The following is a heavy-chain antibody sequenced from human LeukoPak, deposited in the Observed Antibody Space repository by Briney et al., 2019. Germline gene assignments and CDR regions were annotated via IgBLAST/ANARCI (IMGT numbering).Heavy chain of an antibody. CDR1: GGSFSGYY. CDR2: INHSGST. V-gene: IGHV4-34*01. CDR3: ARVSRFTMVRGVIRN. J-gene: IGHJ4*02. D-gene: IGHD3-10*01. Sequence: SETLSLTCAVYGGSFSGYYWSWIRQPPGKGLEWIGEINHSGSTNYNPSLKSRVTISVDTSKNQFSLKLSSVTAAGTAVYYCARVSRFTMVRGVIRNWGQGTLVTVSS.